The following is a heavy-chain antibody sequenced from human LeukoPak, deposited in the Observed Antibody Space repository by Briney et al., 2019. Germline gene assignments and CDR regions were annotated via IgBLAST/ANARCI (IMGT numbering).Heavy chain of an antibody. D-gene: IGHD3-22*01. J-gene: IGHJ3*02. Sequence: SETLSLTCTVSGGSISSGGYYWRWIRQHPGKGLEWIGYIYYSGSTYYNPSLRSRVTISVDTSKNQFSLKLSSVTAADTAVYYCASGISSGYAGNDAFDIWGQGTMVTVSS. CDR2: IYYSGST. CDR1: GGSISSGGYY. CDR3: ASGISSGYAGNDAFDI. V-gene: IGHV4-31*03.